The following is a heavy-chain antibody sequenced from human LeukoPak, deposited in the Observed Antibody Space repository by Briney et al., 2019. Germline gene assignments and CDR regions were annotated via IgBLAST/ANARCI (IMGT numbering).Heavy chain of an antibody. V-gene: IGHV5-51*01. CDR3: ARFSSSWFSGMDV. CDR2: IYPSDSDS. CDR1: GYSFTNYW. D-gene: IGHD3-22*01. J-gene: IGHJ6*02. Sequence: GESLKISCKGSGYSFTNYWPGWVRQIPGQGLEWVVLIYPSDSDSRYNPSFQGQVTVSADKSISTAYLQWSSLKASDTATYYCARFSSSWFSGMDVWGQGTTVTVSS.